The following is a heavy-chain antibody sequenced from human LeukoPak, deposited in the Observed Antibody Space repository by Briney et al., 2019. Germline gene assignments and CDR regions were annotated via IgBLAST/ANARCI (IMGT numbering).Heavy chain of an antibody. CDR3: AKASCTSTSCYPDWFDP. Sequence: GGSLRLSCAASGFTFSSYAMNWVRQAPGRGLGWVSAISGSVGSTYYADSVKGRFTISRDNSKNTLYLQMNSLRAEDTAVFYCAKASCTSTSCYPDWFDPWGQGTLVTVSS. CDR1: GFTFSSYA. D-gene: IGHD2-2*01. CDR2: ISGSVGST. J-gene: IGHJ5*02. V-gene: IGHV3-23*01.